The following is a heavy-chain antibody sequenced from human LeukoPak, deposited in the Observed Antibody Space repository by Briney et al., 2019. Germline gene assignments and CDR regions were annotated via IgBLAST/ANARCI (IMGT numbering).Heavy chain of an antibody. CDR2: IYYSGRT. D-gene: IGHD3-22*01. CDR1: GGSTSSSSYY. V-gene: IGHV4-39*01. CDR3: ARRRYYDSTGYFD. Sequence: SETLSLICTVSGGSTSSSSYYWGWIRQPPGKGLEWIGEIYYSGRTYQNPSLRSRVSMSVDTSKNHFSLELHSVTATDTAVYYCARRRYYDSTGYFDWGRGSLVTVPS. J-gene: IGHJ1*01.